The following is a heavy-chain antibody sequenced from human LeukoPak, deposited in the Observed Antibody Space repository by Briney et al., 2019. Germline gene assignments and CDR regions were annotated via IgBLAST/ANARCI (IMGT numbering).Heavy chain of an antibody. V-gene: IGHV1-2*06. D-gene: IGHD1-26*01. CDR2: INPNSGGT. CDR1: GYTFTGYY. CDR3: ARVGRSGSSHAFDI. J-gene: IGHJ3*02. Sequence: ASVKVSCEASGYTFTGYYMHWVRQAPGQGLEWMGRINPNSGGTNYAQKFQGRVTMTRDTSISTAYMELSRLRSDDTAVYYCARVGRSGSSHAFDIWGQGTMVTVSS.